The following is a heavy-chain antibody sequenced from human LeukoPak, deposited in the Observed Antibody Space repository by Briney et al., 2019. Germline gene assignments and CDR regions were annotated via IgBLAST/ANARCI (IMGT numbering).Heavy chain of an antibody. CDR3: ARGGLLYNSSGYCDT. D-gene: IGHD3-22*01. Sequence: PSETLSLTCSVPGGSINSNYWNWVRQTPGKGLEWIGDVSYSGSTTYNPSLKRRVPISVDTSKNQLSQKVRSVTAADTAVYYCARGGLLYNSSGYCDTWGQGTLVSVSS. J-gene: IGHJ5*02. CDR2: VSYSGST. V-gene: IGHV4-59*01. CDR1: GGSINSNY.